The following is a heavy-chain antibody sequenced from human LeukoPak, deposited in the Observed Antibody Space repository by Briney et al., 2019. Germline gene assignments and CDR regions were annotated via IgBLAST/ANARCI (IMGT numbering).Heavy chain of an antibody. CDR2: ISGSGGST. CDR1: GFTFSRYW. Sequence: GGSLRLSCAASGFTFSRYWMSWVRQAPGKGLEWVSAISGSGGSTYYADSVKGRFTISRDNSKNTLYLQMNSLRAEDTAVYYCANYSGSSRWFDYWGQGTLVTVSS. CDR3: ANYSGSSRWFDY. D-gene: IGHD6-13*01. J-gene: IGHJ4*02. V-gene: IGHV3-23*01.